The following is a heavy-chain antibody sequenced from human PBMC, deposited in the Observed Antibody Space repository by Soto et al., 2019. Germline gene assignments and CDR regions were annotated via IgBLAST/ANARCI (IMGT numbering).Heavy chain of an antibody. CDR2: INHSGST. CDR1: GGSFSGYY. J-gene: IGHJ4*02. V-gene: IGHV4-34*01. D-gene: IGHD6-19*01. Sequence: SEALSLTCAVYGGSFSGYYWSWSRQPPGKGLEWIGEINHSGSTNYNPSLKSRVTISVDTSKNQFSLKLSSVTAADTAVYYCAREVAVAGRGLGFDYWGQGTLVTVSS. CDR3: AREVAVAGRGLGFDY.